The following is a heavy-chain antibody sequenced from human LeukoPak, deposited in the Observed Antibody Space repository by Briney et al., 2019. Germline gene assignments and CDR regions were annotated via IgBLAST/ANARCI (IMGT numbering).Heavy chain of an antibody. J-gene: IGHJ4*02. D-gene: IGHD1-26*01. CDR3: AREGSGSYNGFDY. Sequence: ASVKVSCKASGYTFTSYAMHWVRQAPGQRLEWMGWINAGNGNTKYSQKFQGRVTITRDTSASTAYMELSSLRSEDTAVYYCAREGSGSYNGFDYWGQGALVTVSS. CDR2: INAGNGNT. V-gene: IGHV1-3*01. CDR1: GYTFTSYA.